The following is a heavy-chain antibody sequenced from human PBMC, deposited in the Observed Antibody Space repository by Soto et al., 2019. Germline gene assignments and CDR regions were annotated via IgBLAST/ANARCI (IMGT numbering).Heavy chain of an antibody. Sequence: QVQLVESGGGVVQPGRSLRLSCATSGFAFSSYGMHWVRQAPGKGLEWVGIIWYDGSKKYYTESVKGRFTISRDNSNKTLYLKMKSLTAEHTAVYYCTRRGGLVGGAVRMSDYWGQGPLVTVSS. CDR1: GFAFSSYG. V-gene: IGHV3-33*01. J-gene: IGHJ4*02. CDR3: TRRGGLVGGAVRMSDY. D-gene: IGHD1-26*01. CDR2: IWYDGSKK.